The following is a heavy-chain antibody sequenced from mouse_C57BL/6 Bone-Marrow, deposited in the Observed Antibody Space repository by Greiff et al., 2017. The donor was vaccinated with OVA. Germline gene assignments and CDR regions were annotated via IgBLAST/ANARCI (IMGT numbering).Heavy chain of an antibody. Sequence: QVQLQQPGAELVRPGSSVKLSCKASGYTFTSYWMHWVKQRPIQGLEWIGNIDPSDSETHYNQKFKDKATLTVDKSSSTAYMQLSSLTSEDSAVYYCARRGSSGSDYWGQGTTLTVSS. V-gene: IGHV1-52*01. CDR1: GYTFTSYW. CDR3: ARRGSSGSDY. J-gene: IGHJ2*01. CDR2: IDPSDSET. D-gene: IGHD3-2*02.